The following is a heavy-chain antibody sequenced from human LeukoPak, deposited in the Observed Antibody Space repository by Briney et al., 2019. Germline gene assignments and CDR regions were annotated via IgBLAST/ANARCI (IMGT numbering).Heavy chain of an antibody. V-gene: IGHV4-38-2*01. CDR1: GYSISSGYY. CDR3: ARHDYGPNWFDP. D-gene: IGHD4-17*01. Sequence: SETLSLTCAVSGYSISSGYYWGWIRQPPGKGLEWIGSIYHSGSTYYNPSLKSRVTISVDTSKDQFSLNLSSVTAADTVVYYCARHDYGPNWFDPWGQGTLVTVSS. CDR2: IYHSGST. J-gene: IGHJ5*02.